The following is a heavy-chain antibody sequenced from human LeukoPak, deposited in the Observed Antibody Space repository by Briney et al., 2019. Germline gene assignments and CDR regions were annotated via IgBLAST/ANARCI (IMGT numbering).Heavy chain of an antibody. D-gene: IGHD3-10*01. CDR3: ARDRGVLLWFGELFEPYDY. J-gene: IGHJ4*02. Sequence: PGGSLRLSCAASGFTFSSYWMSWVRQAPGKGLEWVANIKQDGSEKYYVDSVKGRFTISRDNAKNSLYLQMNSLRAGDTAVYYCARDRGVLLWFGELFEPYDYWGQGTLVTVSS. CDR1: GFTFSSYW. V-gene: IGHV3-7*01. CDR2: IKQDGSEK.